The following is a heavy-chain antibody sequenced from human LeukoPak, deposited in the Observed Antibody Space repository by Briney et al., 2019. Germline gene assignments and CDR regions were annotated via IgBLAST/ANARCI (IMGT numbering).Heavy chain of an antibody. CDR1: GFTFRRNY. D-gene: IGHD3-3*01. V-gene: IGHV3-74*01. CDR2: IDEDGKTI. Sequence: GGSLRLSCATSGFTFRRNYISWIRQAPGKGLEWVSRIDEDGKTIDYADSVKGRFTISRDNAKDTLYLQMSSLRDEDTAVYYCVSDLCGGDDQWGRGTLVTVSS. CDR3: VSDLCGGDDQ. J-gene: IGHJ5*02.